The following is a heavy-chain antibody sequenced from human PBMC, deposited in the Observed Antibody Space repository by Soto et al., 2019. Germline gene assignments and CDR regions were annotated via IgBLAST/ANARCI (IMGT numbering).Heavy chain of an antibody. J-gene: IGHJ6*02. V-gene: IGHV3-30*03. CDR3: ARERGMCYYGSGGRLGMYV. D-gene: IGHD3-10*01. CDR2: ISYDGSNK. Sequence: HPGGSLRLCCTASGFTFSSYGMHWVRQAPGKGLEWVSVISYDGSNKYYADSVKGRFTISRDNSRNTLYLQMNSLRAEDTAVYHCARERGMCYYGSGGRLGMYVRAQRATVTVS. CDR1: GFTFSSYG.